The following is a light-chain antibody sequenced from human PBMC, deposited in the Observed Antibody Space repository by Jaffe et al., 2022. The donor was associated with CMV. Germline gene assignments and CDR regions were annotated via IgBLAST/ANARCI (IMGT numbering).Light chain of an antibody. V-gene: IGKV3-20*01. J-gene: IGKJ1*01. Sequence: EIVLTQSPGTLSLSPGERATLSCRASQSVSSSYLAWFHQKPGQPPRLLIYAASSRATGIPDRFSGSGSGSGTDFTLTISRLEPEDFAMYYCHHYGSSPKTFGQGTKVEIK. CDR1: QSVSSSY. CDR3: HHYGSSPKT. CDR2: AAS.